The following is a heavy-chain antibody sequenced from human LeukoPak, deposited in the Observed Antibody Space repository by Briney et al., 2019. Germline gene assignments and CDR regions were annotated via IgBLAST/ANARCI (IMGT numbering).Heavy chain of an antibody. CDR1: GFTFSNYW. D-gene: IGHD1-26*01. J-gene: IGHJ5*02. CDR2: INRDGNEK. Sequence: GGSLRLSCAASGFTFSNYWMSWVRQAPGKGLEWVANINRDGNEKYYVDSVRGRFTISRDNAKNSLYLQVNRLRAEDTAVYYCARTLVGGTNWFDPWGQGALVTVSS. CDR3: ARTLVGGTNWFDP. V-gene: IGHV3-7*02.